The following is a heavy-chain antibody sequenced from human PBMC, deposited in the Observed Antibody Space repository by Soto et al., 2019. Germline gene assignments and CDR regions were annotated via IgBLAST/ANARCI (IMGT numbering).Heavy chain of an antibody. J-gene: IGHJ4*02. CDR3: VRIGHGTTGTTL. D-gene: IGHD1-1*01. CDR2: INDSGNT. V-gene: IGHV4-39*01. Sequence: QLQLQESGPGLVKPSETLSLTCAVSGGSLSSSYSYWGCIRQPPGKGVEWIGSINDSGNTFYTTSLRSRVTIPADPSKNQFPLKVNPVTATDATVYYCVRIGHGTTGTTLWGQGTLVVVSS. CDR1: GGSLSSSYSY.